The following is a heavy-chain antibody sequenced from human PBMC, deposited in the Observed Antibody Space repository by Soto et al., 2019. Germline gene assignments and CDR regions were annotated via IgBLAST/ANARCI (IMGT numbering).Heavy chain of an antibody. D-gene: IGHD1-26*01. J-gene: IGHJ4*02. Sequence: EVQLVESGGGLVKPGGSLRLSCAASGFTFSTYSMHWVRQAPGKGLEWISSISTDSKYIFYADSVKGRFTVSRDNAKNSLYLQLDSLRAEDTAVYYCAYSPVGSCFEFWGQGTLVTVSS. V-gene: IGHV3-21*02. CDR2: ISTDSKYI. CDR3: AYSPVGSCFEF. CDR1: GFTFSTYS.